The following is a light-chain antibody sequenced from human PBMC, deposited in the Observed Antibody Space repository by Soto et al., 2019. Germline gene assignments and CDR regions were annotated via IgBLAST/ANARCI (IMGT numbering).Light chain of an antibody. J-gene: IGKJ1*01. CDR1: QSVSSSY. CDR3: HQYGSSPAT. Sequence: IVLTQSPGTLSLSPWERAALSCRASQSVSSSYLAWYQQRPGQAPRLLIYGASSRATGIPDRFSGSGSGTDFTLTISRLEPEDFAVYYCHQYGSSPATFGQGTKVDI. CDR2: GAS. V-gene: IGKV3-20*01.